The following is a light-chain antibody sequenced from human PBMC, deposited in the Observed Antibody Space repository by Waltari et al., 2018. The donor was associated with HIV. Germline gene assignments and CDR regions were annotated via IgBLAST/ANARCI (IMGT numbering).Light chain of an antibody. CDR2: DDT. V-gene: IGLV3-21*02. J-gene: IGLJ2*01. CDR3: QVWDESSEHVE. CDR1: NIGVKT. Sequence: SYVLTQAPSLSVAPGQAASITCGGNNIGVKTVHWYQQRAGQAPVLVVHDDTDRPSGIPERFSGSNSGNTATLTISRVEAGDEADYYCQVWDESSEHVEFGGGTKVTVL.